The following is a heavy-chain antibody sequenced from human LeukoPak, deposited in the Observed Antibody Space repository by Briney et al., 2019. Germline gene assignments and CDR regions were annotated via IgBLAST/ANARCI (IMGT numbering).Heavy chain of an antibody. CDR3: ARGLPDYHYYYYYMDV. CDR1: GGSFSGYY. CDR2: NNHSGST. J-gene: IGHJ6*03. V-gene: IGHV4-34*01. Sequence: QPSETLSLTCALYGGSFSGYYWSWIRQPPGKRLEWIGENNHSGSTNYNPPLKSRVTISIDTSKNQFSLKLTSVTAADTAVYYCARGLPDYHYYYYYMDVWGKGTTVTVSS. D-gene: IGHD5-12*01.